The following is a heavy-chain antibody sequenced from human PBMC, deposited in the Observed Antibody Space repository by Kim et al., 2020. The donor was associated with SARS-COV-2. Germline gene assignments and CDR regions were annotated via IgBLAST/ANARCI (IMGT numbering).Heavy chain of an antibody. J-gene: IGHJ6*02. Sequence: ASVKVSCKASGYTFTSYGISWVRQAPGQGLEWMGWISAYNGNTNYAQKLQGRVTMTTDTSTSTAYMELRSLRSDDTAMYYCARGGIRMGQQLAHYYYYGMDVWGQGTTVTVSS. CDR2: ISAYNGNT. CDR3: ARGGIRMGQQLAHYYYYGMDV. CDR1: GYTFTSYG. V-gene: IGHV1-18*01. D-gene: IGHD6-13*01.